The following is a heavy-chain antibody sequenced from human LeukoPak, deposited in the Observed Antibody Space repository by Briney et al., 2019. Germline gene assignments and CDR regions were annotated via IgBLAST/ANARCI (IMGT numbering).Heavy chain of an antibody. CDR2: INGSGGST. CDR3: AELGITMIGGV. CDR1: GFTFSSYA. Sequence: GGSLRLSCAASGFTFSSYAMSWVRQAPGKGLEWVSDINGSGGSTYYADSVKGRFTISRDNAKNSLYLQMNSLRAEDTAVYYCAELGITMIGGVWGKGTTVTISS. V-gene: IGHV3-23*01. D-gene: IGHD3-10*02. J-gene: IGHJ6*04.